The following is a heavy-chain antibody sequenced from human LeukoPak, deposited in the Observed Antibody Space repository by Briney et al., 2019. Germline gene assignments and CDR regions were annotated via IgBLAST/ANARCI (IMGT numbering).Heavy chain of an antibody. V-gene: IGHV3-11*01. CDR3: AKVIAVAVYYFDY. J-gene: IGHJ4*02. D-gene: IGHD6-19*01. CDR1: GFTFSDYY. CDR2: ISSSGSTI. Sequence: GGSLRLSCAASGFTFSDYYMSWIRQAPGKGLEWVSYISSSGSTIYYADSVKGRFTISRDNAKNSLYLQMNSLRAEDTAVYYCAKVIAVAVYYFDYWGQGTLVTVSS.